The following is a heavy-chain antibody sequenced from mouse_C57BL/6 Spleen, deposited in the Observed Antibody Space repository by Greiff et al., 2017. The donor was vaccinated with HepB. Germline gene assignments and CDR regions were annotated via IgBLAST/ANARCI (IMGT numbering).Heavy chain of an antibody. CDR3: ARGLLRGAMDY. V-gene: IGHV1-69*01. Sequence: VQLQQSGAELVMPGASVKLSCKASGYTFTSYWMHWVKQRPGQGLEWIGEIDPSVSYTNYNQKFKGKSTLTVDKSSSTAYMQLSSLTSEDSAVYYCARGLLRGAMDYWGQGTSVTVSS. CDR1: GYTFTSYW. J-gene: IGHJ4*01. D-gene: IGHD1-1*01. CDR2: IDPSVSYT.